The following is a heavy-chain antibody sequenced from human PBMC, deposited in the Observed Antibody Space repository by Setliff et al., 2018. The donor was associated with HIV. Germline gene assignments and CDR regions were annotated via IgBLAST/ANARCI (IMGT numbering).Heavy chain of an antibody. Sequence: GESLKISCQASGYSFTTLWIAWVRQMPGEGLEWMGMVFPDDSDTRYSPSFQGQVSMSADKSINTAYLQWSSLKASDTAVYYCARSMGFKATTRLDFWGPGTLVTVSS. J-gene: IGHJ4*02. CDR2: VFPDDSDT. CDR3: ARSMGFKATTRLDF. V-gene: IGHV5-51*01. D-gene: IGHD3-10*01. CDR1: GYSFTTLW.